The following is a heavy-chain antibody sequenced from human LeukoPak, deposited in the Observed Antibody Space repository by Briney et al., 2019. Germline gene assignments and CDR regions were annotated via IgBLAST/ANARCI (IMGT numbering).Heavy chain of an antibody. J-gene: IGHJ1*01. CDR2: IYYSGST. CDR1: GGSISSYY. V-gene: IGHV4-59*12. Sequence: PSETLSLTCTVSGGSISSYYWSWIRQPPGKGLEWIGYIYYSGSTNYNPSLKSRVTISVDTSKNQFSLKLSSVTAADTAVYYCARGTYYYDSSAFEYWGQGTLVTVSS. D-gene: IGHD3-22*01. CDR3: ARGTYYYDSSAFEY.